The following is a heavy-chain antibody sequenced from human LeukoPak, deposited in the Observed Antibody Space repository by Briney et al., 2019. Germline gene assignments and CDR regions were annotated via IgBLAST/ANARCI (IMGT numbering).Heavy chain of an antibody. V-gene: IGHV4-4*07. D-gene: IGHD2-2*01. CDR1: DGSISTYY. Sequence: SETLSLTCTVSDGSISTYYWSWIRQSAGKGLEWIGLIYTSGNTNYNPSLKSRVTISVDKSKNQFSLKLSSVTAADTAVYYCARGGGCSSTTCYEFDSWGQGTLVTVSS. CDR3: ARGGGCSSTTCYEFDS. J-gene: IGHJ4*02. CDR2: IYTSGNT.